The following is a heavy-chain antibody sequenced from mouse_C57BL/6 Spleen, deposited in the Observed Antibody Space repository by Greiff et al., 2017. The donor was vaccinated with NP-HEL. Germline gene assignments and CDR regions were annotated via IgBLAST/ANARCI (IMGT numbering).Heavy chain of an antibody. Sequence: EVMLVESGGGLVQPGGSLKLSCAASGFTFSDYGMHWVRQAPEKGLEWVAYISSGSSTIYYADTVKGRFTISRDNAKNTLFLQMTDLRSDDTAMYYYSRPSGTVVAFDYWGQGTTLTVSS. D-gene: IGHD1-1*01. CDR3: SRPSGTVVAFDY. CDR1: GFTFSDYG. CDR2: ISSGSSTI. V-gene: IGHV5-17*01. J-gene: IGHJ2*01.